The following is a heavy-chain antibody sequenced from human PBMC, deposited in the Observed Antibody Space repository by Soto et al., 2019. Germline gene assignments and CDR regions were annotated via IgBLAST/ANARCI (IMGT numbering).Heavy chain of an antibody. CDR2: INPSGGST. CDR3: ARDRSEYYYYGMDV. J-gene: IGHJ6*02. CDR1: GGTFSSYT. Sequence: ASVKVSCKASGGTFSSYTISWVRQAPGQGLEWMGIINPSGGSTSYAQKFQGRVTMTRDTSTSTVYMELSSLRSEDTAVYYCARDRSEYYYYGMDVWGQGTTVTVSS. V-gene: IGHV1-46*01.